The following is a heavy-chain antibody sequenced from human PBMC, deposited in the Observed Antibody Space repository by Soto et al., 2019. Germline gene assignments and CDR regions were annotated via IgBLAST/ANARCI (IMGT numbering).Heavy chain of an antibody. Sequence: QVQLQQWGAGLLKPSETLSLTCAVYGGSFSGYYWSWIRQPPGKGLEWIGEINHSGSTNYNPSLKSRVTISVYTSKIQLSLKLSSVTAADTAVYYCARGSSGYDTVTTPTSRFDYWGQGTLVTVSS. CDR1: GGSFSGYY. V-gene: IGHV4-34*01. D-gene: IGHD4-17*01. J-gene: IGHJ4*02. CDR2: INHSGST. CDR3: ARGSSGYDTVTTPTSRFDY.